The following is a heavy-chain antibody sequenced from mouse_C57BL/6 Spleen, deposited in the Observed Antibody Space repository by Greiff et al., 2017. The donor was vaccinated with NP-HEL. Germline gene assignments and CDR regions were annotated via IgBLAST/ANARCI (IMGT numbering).Heavy chain of an antibody. Sequence: QVQLQQPGAELVMPGASVKLSCKASGYTFTSYWMHWVKQRPGHGLEWIGEIDPSDSYTNYNQKFKGKSTLTVDKSSSTAYMQLSSLTSEDSAVYYCARVSYQGYFDVWGTGTTVTVSS. CDR1: GYTFTSYW. J-gene: IGHJ1*03. CDR2: IDPSDSYT. V-gene: IGHV1-69*01. D-gene: IGHD2-10*01. CDR3: ARVSYQGYFDV.